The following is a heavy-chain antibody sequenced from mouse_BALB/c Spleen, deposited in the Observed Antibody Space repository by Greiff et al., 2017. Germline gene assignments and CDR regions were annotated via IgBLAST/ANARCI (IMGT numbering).Heavy chain of an antibody. Sequence: VQLQQSGPELVKPGASVKISCKASGYAFSSSWMNWVKQRPGQGLEWIGRIYPGDGDTNYNGKFKGKATLTADKSSSTAYMQLSSLTSVDSAVYFCARSGGYYRYFDVWGAGTTVTVSS. D-gene: IGHD1-1*02. CDR2: IYPGDGDT. CDR3: ARSGGYYRYFDV. CDR1: GYAFSSSW. V-gene: IGHV1-82*01. J-gene: IGHJ1*01.